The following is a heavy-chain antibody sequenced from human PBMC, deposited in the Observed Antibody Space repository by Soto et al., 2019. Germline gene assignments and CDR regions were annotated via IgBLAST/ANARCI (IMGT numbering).Heavy chain of an antibody. CDR3: ARVLLTLSTHLDR. V-gene: IGHV4-31*03. CDR2: IYYTGIT. J-gene: IGHJ5*02. Sequence: SETLSLTCTVSGGSISSGSYFWSWVRQRPGEGLEWIGNIYYTGITYYNLSLKSRVAISVDTSKNHFSLTLTSLTAADTAIYYCARVLLTLSTHLDRWGQGTLVTVSS. CDR1: GGSISSGSYF. D-gene: IGHD2-21*02.